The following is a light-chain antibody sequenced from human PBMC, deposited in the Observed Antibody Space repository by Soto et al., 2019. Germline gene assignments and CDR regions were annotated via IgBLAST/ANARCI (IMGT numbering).Light chain of an antibody. V-gene: IGKV1-39*01. CDR1: QSISSW. J-gene: IGKJ1*01. CDR2: AAS. CDR3: QQSYSTLWT. Sequence: DVQMTQSPSILSASVGDRVTITCRASQSISSWLAWYQQKPGKATKLMIYAASSLQSGVPSRFSGSGSGTDFTITISSLQPEDFATYYCQQSYSTLWTFGQGTKVDVK.